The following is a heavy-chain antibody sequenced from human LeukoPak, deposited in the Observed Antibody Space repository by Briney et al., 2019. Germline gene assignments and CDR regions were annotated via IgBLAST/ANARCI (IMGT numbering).Heavy chain of an antibody. J-gene: IGHJ5*02. CDR1: GFTFNTYW. Sequence: GGSLRLSCAASGFTFNTYWMIWVRQTPGKGLEWVANINQDGNEKYYVDSVKGRFTVSRDNAKNSLYLQMNSLRAEDTALYYCARLVITGSHGRGRFDRWGQGTLVTVSS. V-gene: IGHV3-7*01. CDR2: INQDGNEK. D-gene: IGHD3-16*01. CDR3: ARLVITGSHGRGRFDR.